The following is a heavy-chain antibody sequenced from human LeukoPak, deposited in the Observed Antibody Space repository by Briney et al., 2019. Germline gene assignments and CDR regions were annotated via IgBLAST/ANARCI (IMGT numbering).Heavy chain of an antibody. V-gene: IGHV4-4*07. Sequence: KPSETLSLTCTVSGGSISSYYWSWIRQPAGKGLEWIGRIYTSGNTNYNPSLKSRVTMSVDTSKNQFSLKLSSVTAADTAVYYCARDRIAGNIGINWFDPWGQGTLVTVSS. CDR2: IYTSGNT. CDR3: ARDRIAGNIGINWFDP. CDR1: GGSISSYY. J-gene: IGHJ5*02. D-gene: IGHD6-13*01.